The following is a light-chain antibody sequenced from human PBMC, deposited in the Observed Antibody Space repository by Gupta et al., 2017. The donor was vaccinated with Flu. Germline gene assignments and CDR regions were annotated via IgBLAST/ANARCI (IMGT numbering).Light chain of an antibody. CDR1: QSVASY. V-gene: IGKV3-20*01. CDR3: QHYGTSPT. J-gene: IGKJ2*01. CDR2: GAS. Sequence: EIVLTQSPGTLSLSPGERATLSCRASQSVASYLVWYQQKAGQAPRLLIYGASSRATGIPDRFSGSGYGTDFSLTSSRREHEDFAVYYWQHYGTSPTFGQGTKLEIK.